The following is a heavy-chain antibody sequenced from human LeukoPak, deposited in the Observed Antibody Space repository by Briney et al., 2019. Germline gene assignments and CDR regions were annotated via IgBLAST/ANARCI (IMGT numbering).Heavy chain of an antibody. CDR2: IRYDGSNK. CDR1: GFTFSSYG. CDR3: AKDLTTKQLYNWFDP. V-gene: IGHV3-30*02. Sequence: GRSLRLSCAASGFTFSSYGMHWVRQAPGKGLEWVAFIRYDGSNKYYADSVKGRFTISRDNSKNTLYLQMNSLRAEDTAVYYCAKDLTTKQLYNWFDPWGQGTLVTVSS. J-gene: IGHJ5*02. D-gene: IGHD1-1*01.